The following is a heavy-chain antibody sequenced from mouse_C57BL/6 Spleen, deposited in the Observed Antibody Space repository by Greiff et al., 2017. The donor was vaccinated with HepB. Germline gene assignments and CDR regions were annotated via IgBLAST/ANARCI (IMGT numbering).Heavy chain of an antibody. J-gene: IGHJ2*01. CDR3: VREGRSSFDY. CDR1: GFTFNTYA. Sequence: EVQVVESGGGLVQPKGSLKLSCAASGFTFNTYAMHWVRQAPGKGLEWVARIRSKSSNYATYYAGSVKDRFTISRDKSQSMLYLQMTNLKTEDTARYYCVREGRSSFDYWGQGTTLTVSS. CDR2: IRSKSSNYAT. V-gene: IGHV10-3*01.